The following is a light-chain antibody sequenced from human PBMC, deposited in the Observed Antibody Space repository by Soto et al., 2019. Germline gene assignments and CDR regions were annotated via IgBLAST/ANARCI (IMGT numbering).Light chain of an antibody. CDR2: DAS. Sequence: EIVLTQSPGTLSLSPGERATLSCRASQSVRSTYVAWYQQKPGQGPRLLIFDASSRATGIPDRFSGRGSGTDFTLSISSREPEVFAVYYCHQYGASPATFGQGPRV. CDR1: QSVRSTY. V-gene: IGKV3-20*01. CDR3: HQYGASPAT. J-gene: IGKJ1*01.